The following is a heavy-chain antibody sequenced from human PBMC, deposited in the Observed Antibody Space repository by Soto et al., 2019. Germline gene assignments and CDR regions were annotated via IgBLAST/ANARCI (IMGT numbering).Heavy chain of an antibody. CDR1: GFTFSSYS. J-gene: IGHJ3*02. CDR2: ISSSSSYI. V-gene: IGHV3-21*01. CDR3: ASEMIISTVTTDAFDI. D-gene: IGHD4-17*01. Sequence: EVQLVECGGGLVKPGGSLRLSCAASGFTFSSYSMNWVRQAPGKGLEWVSSISSSSSYIYYADSVKGRFTISRDNAKNSLHLQMNSLRAEDTAVYYCASEMIISTVTTDAFDIWGQGTMVTVSS.